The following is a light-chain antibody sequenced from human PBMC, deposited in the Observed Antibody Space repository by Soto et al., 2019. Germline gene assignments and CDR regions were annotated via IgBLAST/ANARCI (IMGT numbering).Light chain of an antibody. V-gene: IGKV1-12*01. J-gene: IGKJ4*02. CDR2: TAS. Sequence: DIQMTQSPSSVSASVGDRVTITCRARQGIGNLLAWYQQKPGKAPKLLIYTASSLQSGVPSRFSGSGSGTYFTLTISTLQPEDFATYYCQQANSFPLTFGGGTKVEIK. CDR1: QGIGNL. CDR3: QQANSFPLT.